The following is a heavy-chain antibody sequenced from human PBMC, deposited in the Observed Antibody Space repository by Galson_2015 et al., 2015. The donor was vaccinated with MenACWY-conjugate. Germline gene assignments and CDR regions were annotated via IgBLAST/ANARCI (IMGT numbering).Heavy chain of an antibody. V-gene: IGHV1-46*01. Sequence: VKVSCKASGYTFTSYYMHWVRQAPGQGLEWMGIINPSGGSTSYPQKFQGRVSMTRDTSTTTVYMELSSLRSEDTAVYYCARVGIDSNSWVMDVWGQGTTVTVSS. J-gene: IGHJ6*02. D-gene: IGHD2/OR15-2a*01. CDR3: ARVGIDSNSWVMDV. CDR2: INPSGGST. CDR1: GYTFTSYY.